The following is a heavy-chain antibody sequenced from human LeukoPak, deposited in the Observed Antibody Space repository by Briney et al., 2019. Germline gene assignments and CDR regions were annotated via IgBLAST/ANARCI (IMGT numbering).Heavy chain of an antibody. D-gene: IGHD6-13*01. Sequence: SETLSLTCTVSGGSISSYYWSWIRQPPGKGLEWIGYIYYSGSTNYNPSLKSRVTTSVDTSKNHFSLRLSSVTAADTAVYYCAREREDSRSWYDIGRWFDPWGQGTLVTVSS. CDR2: IYYSGST. V-gene: IGHV4-59*01. CDR3: AREREDSRSWYDIGRWFDP. CDR1: GGSISSYY. J-gene: IGHJ5*02.